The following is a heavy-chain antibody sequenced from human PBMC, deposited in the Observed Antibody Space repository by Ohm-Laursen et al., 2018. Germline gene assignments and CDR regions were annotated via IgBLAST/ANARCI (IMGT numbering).Heavy chain of an antibody. CDR2: INHSGST. CDR1: GGSFNGYY. J-gene: IGHJ4*02. D-gene: IGHD4-17*01. CDR3: ASYHGRTVITTHYFDS. Sequence: SETLSLTCAVYGGSFNGYYWSWIRQPPGKGLEWIGEINHSGSTKYNPSLKSRVTISVDTSKNQSSLKLSSVTAADTAVYYCASYHGRTVITTHYFDSWGQGTLVTVPS. V-gene: IGHV4-34*01.